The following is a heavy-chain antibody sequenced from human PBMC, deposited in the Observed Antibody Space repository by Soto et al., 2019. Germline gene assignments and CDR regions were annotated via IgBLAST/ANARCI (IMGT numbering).Heavy chain of an antibody. CDR1: GFIINNYA. J-gene: IGHJ6*02. Sequence: QVQLVESGGGVVQPGRSLRVSCAASGFIINNYAMHWVRQTPGKGLEWVAVISYDGSNKYYADSVKGRFTISRDNSKNTLYMEMNNLRPDDTAVYYCARRQDFGGPHYYYGMDVWGQGTTVNVSS. CDR3: ARRQDFGGPHYYYGMDV. D-gene: IGHD3-3*01. V-gene: IGHV3-30*04. CDR2: ISYDGSNK.